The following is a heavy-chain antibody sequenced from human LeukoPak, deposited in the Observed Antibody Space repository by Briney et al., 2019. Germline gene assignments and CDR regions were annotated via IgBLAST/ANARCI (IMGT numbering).Heavy chain of an antibody. CDR2: INHSGST. CDR1: GGSFSGYY. D-gene: IGHD5-18*01. V-gene: IGHV4-34*01. J-gene: IGHJ6*03. CDR3: ARDRPRLRGYSYGYYYYMDV. Sequence: SETLSLTCAVYGGSFSGYYWSWIRQPPGKGLEWIGEINHSGSTNYNPSLKSRVTISVDTSKNQFSLRLSSVTAADTAVYYCARDRPRLRGYSYGYYYYMDVWGKGTTVTVSS.